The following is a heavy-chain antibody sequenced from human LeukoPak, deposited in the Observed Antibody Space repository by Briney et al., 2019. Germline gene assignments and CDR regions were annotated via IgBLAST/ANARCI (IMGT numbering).Heavy chain of an antibody. V-gene: IGHV3-7*01. CDR1: GFTFSSYW. CDR2: IKQDGSEK. Sequence: GGSLRLSCAASGFTFSSYWMSWVRQAPGKGLEWVANIKQDGSEKYYVDSVKGRFTISRDNAKNSLYLQMNSLRAEDTAVYYCAREEYDFWSGYYYVDYWGQGTLVTVSS. D-gene: IGHD3-3*01. J-gene: IGHJ4*02. CDR3: AREEYDFWSGYYYVDY.